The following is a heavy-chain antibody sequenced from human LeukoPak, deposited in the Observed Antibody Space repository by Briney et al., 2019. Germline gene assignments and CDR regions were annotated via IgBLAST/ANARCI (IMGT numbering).Heavy chain of an antibody. D-gene: IGHD2-2*01. J-gene: IGHJ5*02. CDR3: ARGNIVVVPPANWFDP. V-gene: IGHV1-46*01. CDR1: GYTFTSYY. Sequence: GASVKVSCKASGYTFTSYYMHWVRHAPGQGLEWMGIINPSGGSTSYAQKFQGRVAMTRDTSTSTVYMELSSLRSEDTAVYYCARGNIVVVPPANWFDPWGQGTLVTVSS. CDR2: INPSGGST.